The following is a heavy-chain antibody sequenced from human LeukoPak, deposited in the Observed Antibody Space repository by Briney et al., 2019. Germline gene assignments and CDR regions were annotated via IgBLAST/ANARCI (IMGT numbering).Heavy chain of an antibody. D-gene: IGHD6-13*01. CDR1: GGSINNYF. CDR3: AREEITAAGRSLDY. CDR2: IYPIGST. V-gene: IGHV4-4*07. Sequence: SQTLSLTCTVSGGSINNYFWTWIRQPAGKGLEWMGRIYPIGSTNDNPALKSRVTMSVDTSKNRFSLKLTSVSAADTAVYYCAREEITAAGRSLDYWGQGTLVTVSS. J-gene: IGHJ4*02.